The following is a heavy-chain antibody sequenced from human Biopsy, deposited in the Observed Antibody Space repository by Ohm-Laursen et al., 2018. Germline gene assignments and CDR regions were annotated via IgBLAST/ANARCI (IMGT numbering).Heavy chain of an antibody. V-gene: IGHV4-39*01. CDR2: IYHTGIT. Sequence: SDTLSLTCTVTDGSISNIINYWGWIRQPLGKGLEWLGSIYHTGITDYNPSLKSRVTISVDPSNNQSSLKLSSLTAADTAVYYCARHSFGSGRDFWGQGTLVTVSS. CDR1: DGSISNIINY. CDR3: ARHSFGSGRDF. D-gene: IGHD3-10*01. J-gene: IGHJ4*02.